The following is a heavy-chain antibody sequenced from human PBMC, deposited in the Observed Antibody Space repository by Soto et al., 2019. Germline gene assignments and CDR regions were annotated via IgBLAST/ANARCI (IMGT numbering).Heavy chain of an antibody. J-gene: IGHJ6*02. CDR3: ARDYYGMDV. Sequence: WTWIRQSPGTGLEWIGYTYQSGIAYYNPSLKSRVTISVDRSKNQFSLNLTSVTAADTAVYYCARDYYGMDVWGQGTTVTVSS. CDR2: TYQSGIA. V-gene: IGHV4-30-2*06.